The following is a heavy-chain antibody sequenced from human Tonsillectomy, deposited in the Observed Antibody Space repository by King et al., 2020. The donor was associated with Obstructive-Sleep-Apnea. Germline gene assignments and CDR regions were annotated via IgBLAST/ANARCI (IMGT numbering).Heavy chain of an antibody. D-gene: IGHD3-10*01. V-gene: IGHV4-39*01. J-gene: IGHJ5*02. CDR3: ARPHYYGSGSYGNWFDP. CDR1: GGSISSSSYY. CDR2: IYYSGST. Sequence: LQLQESGPGLVKPSETLSLTCTVSGGSISSSSYYWGWIRQPPGKGLEWIGSIYYSGSTYYNPSLKSRVTISVDTSKNQFSLKLSSVTAADTAVYYCARPHYYGSGSYGNWFDPWGQGTLVTVSS.